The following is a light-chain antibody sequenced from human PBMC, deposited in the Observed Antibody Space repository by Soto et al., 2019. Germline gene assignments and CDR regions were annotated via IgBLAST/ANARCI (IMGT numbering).Light chain of an antibody. Sequence: QLVLTQPPSASGSPGQSVTISCTGTSSDIGAYNYVSWFQQHPGEAPKLIISAVNKRPSGVPNRFSGSKSGNTASLTVAGLQAEDEADYYCTSYGGRDNLIFGGGTQLTFL. V-gene: IGLV2-8*01. CDR1: SSDIGAYNY. CDR2: AVN. CDR3: TSYGGRDNLI. J-gene: IGLJ2*01.